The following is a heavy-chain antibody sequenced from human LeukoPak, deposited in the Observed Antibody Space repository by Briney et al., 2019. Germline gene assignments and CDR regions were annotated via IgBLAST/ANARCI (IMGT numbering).Heavy chain of an antibody. J-gene: IGHJ4*02. Sequence: SVKVSCKASGGTFSSYGVSWVRQAPGQGLEWMGRIIPIFGTANYVQKFQGRVTITTDESTSTAYMELSSLRSEDTAVYYCARDRIYSSGWYGYWGQGTLVTVSS. CDR3: ARDRIYSSGWYGY. CDR2: IIPIFGTA. D-gene: IGHD6-19*01. CDR1: GGTFSSYG. V-gene: IGHV1-69*05.